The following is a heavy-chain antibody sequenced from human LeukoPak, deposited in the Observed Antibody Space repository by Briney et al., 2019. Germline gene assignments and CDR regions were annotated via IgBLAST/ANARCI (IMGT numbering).Heavy chain of an antibody. CDR1: GDSVSSNSAA. V-gene: IGHV6-1*01. J-gene: IGHJ4*02. CDR2: TYYRSKWYN. D-gene: IGHD3-16*02. Sequence: SQTLSLTCAISGDSVSSNSAAWNWIRQSPSRGLEWLGRTYYRSKWYNDYAVSVKSRITINPDTSKNQFSLKLSSVTAADTAVYYCARQFRDYDYVWGSYRYRFDYWGQGTLVTVSS. CDR3: ARQFRDYDYVWGSYRYRFDY.